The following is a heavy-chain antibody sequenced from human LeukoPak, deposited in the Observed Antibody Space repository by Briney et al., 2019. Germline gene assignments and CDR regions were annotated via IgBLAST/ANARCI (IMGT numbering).Heavy chain of an antibody. CDR2: IYYSGST. V-gene: IGHV4-59*01. Sequence: KASETLSLTCTVSGGSLSSYYWSWIRQPPGKGLEWIGYIYYSGSTNYNPSLKSRVTISVDTSKNQFSLKLRSVTAADTAVYYCARFLIAVAGSGGNWFDPWGQGTLVTVSS. J-gene: IGHJ5*02. D-gene: IGHD6-19*01. CDR3: ARFLIAVAGSGGNWFDP. CDR1: GGSLSSYY.